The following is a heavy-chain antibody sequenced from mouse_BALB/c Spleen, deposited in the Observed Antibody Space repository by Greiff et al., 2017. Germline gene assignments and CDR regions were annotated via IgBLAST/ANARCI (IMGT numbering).Heavy chain of an antibody. V-gene: IGHV5-17*02. J-gene: IGHJ3*01. CDR1: GFTFSSFG. CDR2: ISSGSSTI. D-gene: IGHD2-2*01. Sequence: EVKLVESGGGLVQPGGSRKLSCAASGFTFSSFGMHWVRQAPEKGLEWVAYISSGSSTIYYADTVKGRFTISRDNPKNTLFLQMTSLRSEDTAMYYCASFGYGWGQGTLVTVCA. CDR3: ASFGYG.